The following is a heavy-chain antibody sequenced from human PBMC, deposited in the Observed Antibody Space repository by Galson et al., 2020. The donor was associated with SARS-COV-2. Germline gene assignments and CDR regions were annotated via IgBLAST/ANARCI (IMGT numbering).Heavy chain of an antibody. Sequence: LSCAASGFTFSTYTMHWVRQAPGKGLEWVADMSYDGTYKDYADSVKGRFTVSRDNSRNTLFLHMNSLRPEDTAVYYCARSHVAPGISGLDVWGQGTTVTVSS. V-gene: IGHV3-30*03. CDR1: GFTFSTYT. J-gene: IGHJ6*02. CDR3: ARSHVAPGISGLDV. CDR2: MSYDGTYK. D-gene: IGHD5-12*01.